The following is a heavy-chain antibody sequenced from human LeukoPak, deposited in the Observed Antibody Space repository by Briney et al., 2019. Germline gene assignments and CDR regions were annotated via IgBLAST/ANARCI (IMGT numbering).Heavy chain of an antibody. CDR3: ARTDGYYDILTGYYRSYYFDY. J-gene: IGHJ4*02. Sequence: GGSLRLSCTASGFTFSSYSMNWVRQAPGKGLEWVSSISSSSSYIYYADSVKGRFTISRGNAKNSLYLQMNSLRAEDTAVYYCARTDGYYDILTGYYRSYYFDYWGQGTLVTVSS. V-gene: IGHV3-21*01. CDR1: GFTFSSYS. CDR2: ISSSSSYI. D-gene: IGHD3-9*01.